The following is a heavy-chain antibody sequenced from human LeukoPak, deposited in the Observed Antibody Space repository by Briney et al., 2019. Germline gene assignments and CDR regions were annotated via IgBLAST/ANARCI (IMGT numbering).Heavy chain of an antibody. CDR2: INHSGGT. D-gene: IGHD5-18*01. Sequence: PSETLSLTCAVYGGSFSGYYWSWIRQPPGKGLEWIGEINHSGGTNYNPSLKSRVTISVDTPKNQFSLKLSSVTAADTAVYYCARTRRIQLWLWDWFDPWGQGTLVTVSS. CDR1: GGSFSGYY. CDR3: ARTRRIQLWLWDWFDP. V-gene: IGHV4-34*01. J-gene: IGHJ5*02.